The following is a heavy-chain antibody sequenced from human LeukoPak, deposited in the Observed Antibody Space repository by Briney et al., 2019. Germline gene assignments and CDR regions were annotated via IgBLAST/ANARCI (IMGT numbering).Heavy chain of an antibody. CDR1: EFAFTNYW. CDR2: IKQDGSEK. Sequence: GGSLRLSCVASEFAFTNYWMTWVRQAPGKGLEWVANIKQDGSEKFYVGSVKGRFTISRDNAKNSLYLQMNSLRAEDTAVYYCARDTGGGYSCYDCWGQGTLVTVSS. J-gene: IGHJ4*02. D-gene: IGHD5-18*01. CDR3: ARDTGGGYSCYDC. V-gene: IGHV3-7*01.